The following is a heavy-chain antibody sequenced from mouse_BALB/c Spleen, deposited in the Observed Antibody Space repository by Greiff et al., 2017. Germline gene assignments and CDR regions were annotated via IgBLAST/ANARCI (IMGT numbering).Heavy chain of an antibody. CDR2: ILPGSGST. Sequence: QVQLKQSGAELMKPGASVKISCKATGYTFSSYWIEWVKQRPGHGLEWIGEILPGSGSTNYNEKFKGKATFTADTSSNTAYMQLSSLTSEDSAVYYCAREDGNYVYAMDYWGQGTSVTVSS. CDR1: GYTFSSYW. V-gene: IGHV1-9*01. CDR3: AREDGNYVYAMDY. J-gene: IGHJ4*01. D-gene: IGHD2-1*01.